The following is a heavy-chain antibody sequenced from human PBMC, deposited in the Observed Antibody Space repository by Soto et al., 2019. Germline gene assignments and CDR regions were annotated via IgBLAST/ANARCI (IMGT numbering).Heavy chain of an antibody. Sequence: EVQLVETGGGLIQPGGSLRLSCEASGFTVSSNHMSWVRQAPGKGLEWVSVIYSGGNTYYADSVRGRFTISRDSSKSTLYLPMDSLRVEDTAVYYCARGGSVNPFDICGQGAMVTVSS. CDR2: IYSGGNT. CDR1: GFTVSSNH. CDR3: ARGGSVNPFDI. D-gene: IGHD3-10*01. J-gene: IGHJ3*02. V-gene: IGHV3-53*02.